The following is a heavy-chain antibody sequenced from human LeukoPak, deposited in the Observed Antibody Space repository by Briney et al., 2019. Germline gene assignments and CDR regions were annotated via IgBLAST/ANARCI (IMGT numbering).Heavy chain of an antibody. CDR2: INPSGGST. J-gene: IGHJ4*02. V-gene: IGHV1-46*01. CDR3: ARDRDYYDSFFDY. Sequence: ASVKVSCKASGYTFISYNMHWVRQAPGQGLEWMGIINPSGGSTNYAQKFQGRVTMTRDTSTSTVYVELSSLRSEDTAVYYCARDRDYYDSFFDYWGQGTLVTVSS. D-gene: IGHD3-22*01. CDR1: GYTFISYN.